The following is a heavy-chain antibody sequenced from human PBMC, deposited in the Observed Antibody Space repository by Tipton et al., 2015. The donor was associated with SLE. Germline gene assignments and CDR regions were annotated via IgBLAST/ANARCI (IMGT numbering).Heavy chain of an antibody. Sequence: TLSLTCPVSGSSISSGYYWGWIRQPPGKGLEWIGTICHNGDTYYKSSLKSRVTISVDTSKNHFSLKLRSVTAADTAVYFCARRSVQEAFDIWGQGTMVTVSS. V-gene: IGHV4-38-2*01. CDR2: ICHNGDT. J-gene: IGHJ3*02. CDR3: ARRSVQEAFDI. D-gene: IGHD1-1*01. CDR1: GSSISSGYY.